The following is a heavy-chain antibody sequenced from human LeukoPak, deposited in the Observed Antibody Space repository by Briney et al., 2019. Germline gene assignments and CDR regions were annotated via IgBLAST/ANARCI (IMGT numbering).Heavy chain of an antibody. CDR1: GFTFSTYS. CDR3: ARGGLRHYYYYYMDV. V-gene: IGHV3-21*01. CDR2: ISSSSSYI. J-gene: IGHJ6*03. D-gene: IGHD4-17*01. Sequence: GGSLRLSCAASGFTFSTYSMNWVRQAPGKGLEWVSSISSSSSYISYADSVKGRFTISRDNAKNSLYLQMNSLRAEDTAVYYCARGGLRHYYYYYMDVWGQGTTVTVSS.